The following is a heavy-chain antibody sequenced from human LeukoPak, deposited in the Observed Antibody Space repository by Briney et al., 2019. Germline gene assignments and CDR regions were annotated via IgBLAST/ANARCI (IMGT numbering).Heavy chain of an antibody. V-gene: IGHV1-69*02. CDR3: ARVTPGYGDYYFDY. J-gene: IGHJ4*02. CDR1: GGTFSSYT. Sequence: ASVKVSCKASGGTFSSYTISWVRQAPGQGLEWMGRIIPILGIANYAQKFQGRVTITADKSTSTAYMELSSLRSEDTAVYYCARVTPGYGDYYFDYWGQGTLATVSS. CDR2: IIPILGIA. D-gene: IGHD4-17*01.